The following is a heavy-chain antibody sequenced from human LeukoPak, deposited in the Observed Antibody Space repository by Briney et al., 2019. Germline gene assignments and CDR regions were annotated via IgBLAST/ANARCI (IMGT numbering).Heavy chain of an antibody. CDR1: GYAFTGYY. Sequence: GASVKVSCEPSGYAFTGYYMHWVRQAPGRGLEWMGWIYPSSGDTNYAQKFQGRVTMTRDTSISTAYMELSSLRSDDTAVYYCARRYFDWPSMDVWGQGTTVTVSS. CDR3: ARRYFDWPSMDV. D-gene: IGHD3-9*01. J-gene: IGHJ6*02. CDR2: IYPSSGDT. V-gene: IGHV1-2*02.